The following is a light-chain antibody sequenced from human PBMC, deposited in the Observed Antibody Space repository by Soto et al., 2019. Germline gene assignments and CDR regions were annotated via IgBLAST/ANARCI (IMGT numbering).Light chain of an antibody. Sequence: DIRLTQSPSFLSASVGDRVTITCRASQGISSYLAWYQQKPGKAPKLLIYAASTLQSGVPSRFSGSGSGTEFTLTICSLQPEDFATYYCQQLNSYPLTFGGGTKV. CDR3: QQLNSYPLT. J-gene: IGKJ4*01. V-gene: IGKV1-9*01. CDR2: AAS. CDR1: QGISSY.